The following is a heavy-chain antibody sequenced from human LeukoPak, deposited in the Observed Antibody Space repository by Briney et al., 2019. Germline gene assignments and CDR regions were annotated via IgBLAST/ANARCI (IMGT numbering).Heavy chain of an antibody. J-gene: IGHJ3*02. Sequence: ASVKVSCKASGYTFIDYYIHWVRQAPGQGPEWMGRIDPDSGGTSYAQKFQGRVTMTRDTSISTASMELSRLGSDDTAVYYCAREYYDTTGRKHAFDIWGQGTMVTVSS. CDR2: IDPDSGGT. D-gene: IGHD3-22*01. CDR3: AREYYDTTGRKHAFDI. CDR1: GYTFIDYY. V-gene: IGHV1-2*02.